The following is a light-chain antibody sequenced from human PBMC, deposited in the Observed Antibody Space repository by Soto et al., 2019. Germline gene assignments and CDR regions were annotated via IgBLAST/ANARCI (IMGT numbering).Light chain of an antibody. V-gene: IGKV1-39*01. CDR2: AAS. J-gene: IGKJ5*01. Sequence: DIQMAQSPSSLSASLGDRVTITWRASQSISSYLNWYQQRPGKAPKVLIYAASNLQSGVPSRFRGSGSGTDFTLAVSSLQAEDFETYYCQQSYSNPITFGQGTRLEI. CDR3: QQSYSNPIT. CDR1: QSISSY.